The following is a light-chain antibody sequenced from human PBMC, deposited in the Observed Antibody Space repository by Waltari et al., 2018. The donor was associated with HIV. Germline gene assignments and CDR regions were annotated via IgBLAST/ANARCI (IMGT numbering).Light chain of an antibody. CDR2: AAS. CDR3: QHLDGVPPFT. J-gene: IGKJ3*01. V-gene: IGKV1-9*01. CDR1: QGISSN. Sequence: DIQLTQSPSFLSASVGDRVTITCRASQGISSNLAWYQQKPGQAPTLLIYAASSLPSGFPSRFSGSGSGIEFTLTIRSLQPEDFAFYFCQHLDGVPPFTFGPGTTVDVK.